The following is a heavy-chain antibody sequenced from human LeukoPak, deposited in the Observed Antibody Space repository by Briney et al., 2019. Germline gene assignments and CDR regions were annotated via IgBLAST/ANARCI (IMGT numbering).Heavy chain of an antibody. V-gene: IGHV3-33*01. CDR3: ARDLSAAFDF. CDR2: LVYDERS. Sequence: GGSLRLYCAASGFPFSSYGMHWVRQAPGKGLEWVARLVYDERSDYADSVKGRFSISRDNSKNTLFLDMSDLRVEDTAVYYCARDLSAAFDFWGQGVLVAVSS. CDR1: GFPFSSYG. D-gene: IGHD6-19*01. J-gene: IGHJ4*02.